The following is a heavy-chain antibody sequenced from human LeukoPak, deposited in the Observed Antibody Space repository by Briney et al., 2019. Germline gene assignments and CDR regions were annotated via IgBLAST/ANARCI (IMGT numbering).Heavy chain of an antibody. V-gene: IGHV3-23*01. J-gene: IGHJ4*02. CDR1: GFTFSSYA. D-gene: IGHD3-10*01. CDR2: ISGSGDST. Sequence: GGSLRLSCAASGFTFSSYAMSWVRQAPGKGLEWVSSISGSGDSTPYADSVKGRFTISRDNSKNTLYLQMNSLRAEDTAVYYCANVGSGSFCYWGQGTLVTVSS. CDR3: ANVGSGSFCY.